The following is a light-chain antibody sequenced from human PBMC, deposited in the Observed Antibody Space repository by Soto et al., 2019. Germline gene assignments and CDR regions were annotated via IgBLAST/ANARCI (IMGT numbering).Light chain of an antibody. J-gene: IGKJ1*01. CDR3: QQYGSSRWT. V-gene: IGKV3-20*01. CDR1: QSVSSSY. CDR2: GSS. Sequence: EILLTHSPGTLSLSPGERATLSCRASQSVSSSYLAWYQQNRGQAPRLLILGSSSRATGIPDRFSGSGSGTDFTLTISRLEPEDFAVYYCQQYGSSRWTFGQGTKVDIK.